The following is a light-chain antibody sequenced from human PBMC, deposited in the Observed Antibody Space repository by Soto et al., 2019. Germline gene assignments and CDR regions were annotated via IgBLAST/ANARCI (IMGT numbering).Light chain of an antibody. J-gene: IGKJ1*01. CDR3: QQYGRLPRT. CDR2: DTS. Sequence: EIVLTQSPGTLSLSPGERATLSCRASQSVTSTYLAWYQQKPGQAPRLLIYDTSRRATGVPDRFSGSGSGTDFTLTISRLEPEDFAVYYCQQYGRLPRTFGQGTKVEIK. CDR1: QSVTSTY. V-gene: IGKV3-20*01.